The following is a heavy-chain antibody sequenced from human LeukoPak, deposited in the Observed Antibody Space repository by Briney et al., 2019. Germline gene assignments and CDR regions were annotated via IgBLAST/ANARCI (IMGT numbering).Heavy chain of an antibody. V-gene: IGHV1-46*01. Sequence: ASVKVSCKASGYTFTSYYMHWVRQAPGQGLEWMGIINPSGGSTSYAQKFQGRVTVTRDTSTSTVHMELSGLRSEDTAVYYCARKSRGFYYRGQGTLVTVSS. CDR3: ARKSRGFYY. CDR2: INPSGGST. J-gene: IGHJ4*02. CDR1: GYTFTSYY.